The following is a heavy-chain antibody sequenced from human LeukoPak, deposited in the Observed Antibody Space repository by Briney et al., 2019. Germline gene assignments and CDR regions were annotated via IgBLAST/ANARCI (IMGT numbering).Heavy chain of an antibody. CDR3: ATGGHVRVYDSSAYYGHY. Sequence: ASVKVSCKAFGYTFTRYYMHWVRQAPGQGLEWMGIINPNRGSTSYAQKFQGRVTMTRDMSTSTVYMELSSLRSEDTAVYYCATGGHVRVYDSSAYYGHYWGQGTLVTVSS. J-gene: IGHJ4*02. V-gene: IGHV1-46*01. D-gene: IGHD3-22*01. CDR1: GYTFTRYY. CDR2: INPNRGST.